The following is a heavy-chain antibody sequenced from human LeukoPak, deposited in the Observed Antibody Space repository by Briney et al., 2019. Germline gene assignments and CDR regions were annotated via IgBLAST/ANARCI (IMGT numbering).Heavy chain of an antibody. V-gene: IGHV4-59*01. CDR1: GGSISSYY. CDR2: IYYSGST. D-gene: IGHD3-9*01. Sequence: SETLSLTCTVSGGSISSYYWSWIRQPPGKGLEWIGYIYYSGSTNYNPSLKSRVTISVDTSKNQFPLKLSSVTAADTAVYYCARDILTGYSYDYWGQGTLVTVSS. CDR3: ARDILTGYSYDY. J-gene: IGHJ4*02.